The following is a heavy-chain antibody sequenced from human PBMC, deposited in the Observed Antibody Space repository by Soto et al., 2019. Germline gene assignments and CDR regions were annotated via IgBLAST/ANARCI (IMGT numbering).Heavy chain of an antibody. V-gene: IGHV1-69*06. CDR1: GCTFSSYA. J-gene: IGHJ3*02. D-gene: IGHD1-1*01. CDR3: ARLEASDAFDI. CDR2: IIPIFGTA. Sequence: GASVKVSCKASGCTFSSYAISWVRQAPGQGLEWMGGIIPIFGTANYAQKFQGRVTITADKSTSTAYMELSSLKASDTAMYYCARLEASDAFDIWGQGTMVTVSS.